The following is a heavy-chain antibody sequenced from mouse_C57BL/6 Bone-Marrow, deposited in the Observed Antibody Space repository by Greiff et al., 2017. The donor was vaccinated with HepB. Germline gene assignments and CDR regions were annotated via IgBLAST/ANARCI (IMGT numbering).Heavy chain of an antibody. D-gene: IGHD1-3*01. J-gene: IGHJ1*03. CDR1: GYTFTSYW. CDR3: AREIVDWYFDV. CDR2: INPSNGGT. V-gene: IGHV1-53*01. Sequence: ASGYTFTSYWMHWVKQRPGQGLEWIGNINPSNGGTNYNEKFKSKATLTVDKSSSTAYMQLSSLTSEDSAVYYCAREIVDWYFDVWGTRTTVTGSS.